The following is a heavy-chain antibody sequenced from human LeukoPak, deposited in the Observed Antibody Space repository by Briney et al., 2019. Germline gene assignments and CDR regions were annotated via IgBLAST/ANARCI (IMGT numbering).Heavy chain of an antibody. V-gene: IGHV4-34*01. CDR1: GWSFNDYY. CDR3: ARGQVPAARGYNWFDP. J-gene: IGHJ5*02. CDR2: INARGDT. D-gene: IGHD2-2*01. Sequence: PSETLSLTCAVSGWSFNDYYWNWIRQPPGKGLEWIGEINARGDTNFNPSLKSRVTISVDTSKKQFSLRLTSMIAADTAVYYCARGQVPAARGYNWFDPWGQGTLVTVSS.